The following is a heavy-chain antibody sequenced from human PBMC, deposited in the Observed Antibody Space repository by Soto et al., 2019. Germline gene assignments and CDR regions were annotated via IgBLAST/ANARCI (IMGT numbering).Heavy chain of an antibody. D-gene: IGHD3-10*01. CDR2: TFYSGTT. J-gene: IGHJ4*02. Sequence: QVQLQESGPGLVKPSETLSLTCTVSGDSVNSNSFYGSWIRQPPGKGLEWIGYTFYSGTTNYNPSLKSRVTISLDTSKNHFSLKLTSVTAADTAVYYCATGRYYYGSEYWGQGSLVTVSS. V-gene: IGHV4-61*01. CDR3: ATGRYYYGSEY. CDR1: GDSVNSNSFY.